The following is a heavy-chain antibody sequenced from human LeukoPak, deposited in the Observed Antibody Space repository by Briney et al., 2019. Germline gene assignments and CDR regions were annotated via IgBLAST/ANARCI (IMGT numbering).Heavy chain of an antibody. J-gene: IGHJ4*02. CDR3: ARLHEGGWYFGY. V-gene: IGHV4-39*01. D-gene: IGHD6-19*01. Sequence: ETSETLSLTCTVSGGSISSSSYYRGWIRQPPGKGLEWIGSIYYSGSTYYNPSLKSRVTISVDTSKNQFSLKLSSVPAADTAVYYCARLHEGGWYFGYWGQGTLVTVSS. CDR1: GGSISSSSYY. CDR2: IYYSGST.